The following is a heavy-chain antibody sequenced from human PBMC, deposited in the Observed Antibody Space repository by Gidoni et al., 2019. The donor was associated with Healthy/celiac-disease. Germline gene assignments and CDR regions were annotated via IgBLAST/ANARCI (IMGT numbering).Heavy chain of an antibody. D-gene: IGHD1-1*01. CDR2: INHSGST. CDR3: ARGSLGTVPQIPHRWFDP. CDR1: GGSFSGYY. J-gene: IGHJ5*02. V-gene: IGHV4-34*01. Sequence: QVQLQQWGAGLLKPSETLSLTCAVYGGSFSGYYWSWIRQPPGKGLEWIGEINHSGSTNYNPSLKSRVTISVDTSKNQFSLKLSSVTAADTAVYYCARGSLGTVPQIPHRWFDPWGQGTLVTVSS.